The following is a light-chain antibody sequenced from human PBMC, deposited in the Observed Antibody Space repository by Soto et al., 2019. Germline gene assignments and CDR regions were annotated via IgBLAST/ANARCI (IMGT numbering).Light chain of an antibody. J-gene: IGKJ1*01. CDR1: QSISSW. V-gene: IGKV1-5*03. CDR3: HQNNSSPCT. Sequence: DIQMTQSPSTLSASVGDRVTITCRASQSISSWLAWYQQKPGKAPKLLIYKASSLESRVPSRFSGSGSGTAFTLTSRSLEPDDFAYYYWHQNNSSPCTFGQGTKLEIK. CDR2: KAS.